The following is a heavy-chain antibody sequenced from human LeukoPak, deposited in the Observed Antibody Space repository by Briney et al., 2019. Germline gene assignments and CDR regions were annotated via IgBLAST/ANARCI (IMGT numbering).Heavy chain of an antibody. CDR2: ISDTGYYI. Sequence: NPGGSLRLSCAASGFTFSRYSMNWVRQAPGKGLEWVSSISDTGYYIYYADSVKGRFTISRDNAKNSLYLQMNSLRAEDTAVYYCARDPTGYSSSWPNYYYYMDVWGKGTTVTVSS. D-gene: IGHD6-13*01. V-gene: IGHV3-21*01. CDR3: ARDPTGYSSSWPNYYYYMDV. CDR1: GFTFSRYS. J-gene: IGHJ6*03.